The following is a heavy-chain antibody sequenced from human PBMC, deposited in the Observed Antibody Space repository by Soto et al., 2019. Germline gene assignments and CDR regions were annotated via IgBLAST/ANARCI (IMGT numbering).Heavy chain of an antibody. CDR1: GFSLSTSGMC. D-gene: IGHD4-4*01. CDR3: ARIRAYPNRSKYYYYYYGMDV. J-gene: IGHJ6*02. CDR2: IDWDDDK. Sequence: GSGPTLVNPTQTLTLTCTFSGFSLSTSGMCVSWIRQPPGKALEWLALIDWDDDKYYSTSLKTRLTISKDTSKNQVVLTMTNMDPVDTATYYCARIRAYPNRSKYYYYYYGMDVWGQGTTVTVSS. V-gene: IGHV2-70*01.